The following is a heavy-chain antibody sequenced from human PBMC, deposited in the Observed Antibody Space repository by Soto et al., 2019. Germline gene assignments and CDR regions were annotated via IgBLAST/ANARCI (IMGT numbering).Heavy chain of an antibody. Sequence: SXGTLSLTCTLYGGSLSKYYWSWIRQPPGKGLEWIGEVSNYNPSLKSRVTISVDTSKNQLSLTLTSAAAGDTAVYYCARKHYSGFDLWGQGTLVTVSS. V-gene: IGHV4-34*01. CDR3: ARKHYSGFDL. CDR2: VS. J-gene: IGHJ4*02. CDR1: GGSLSKYY. D-gene: IGHD4-4*01.